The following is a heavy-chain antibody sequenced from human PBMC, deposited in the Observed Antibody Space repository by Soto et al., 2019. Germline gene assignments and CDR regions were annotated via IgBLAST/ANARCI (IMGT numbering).Heavy chain of an antibody. CDR3: AKDRYLDHDSPGYLFDN. J-gene: IGHJ4*02. CDR1: GFTFNIYA. D-gene: IGHD3-22*01. V-gene: IGHV3-23*01. Sequence: GGSLRLSCAASGFTFNIYAMTWVRQAPGKGLEWVSAISRYGDITYYADSVEGRFSISRDNSKNTLYLQMNSLRAEDTAVYYCAKDRYLDHDSPGYLFDNGGQGPLVNFS. CDR2: ISRYGDIT.